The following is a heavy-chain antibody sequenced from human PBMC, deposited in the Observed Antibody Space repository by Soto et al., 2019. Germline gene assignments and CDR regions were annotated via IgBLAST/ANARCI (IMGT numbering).Heavy chain of an antibody. CDR1: GGTFSNYA. Sequence: QVQLVQSGAEVKKPGSSVKVSCKASGGTFSNYAITWVRQAPGQGLELLGRIIPIFGSANYAQKLQGRVTITADESTTTAYMALSNLRSDDTAVYYCAKDGGKDGYFGNWFDPWGQGTLVTVSS. J-gene: IGHJ5*02. CDR3: AKDGGKDGYFGNWFDP. D-gene: IGHD5-12*01. CDR2: IIPIFGSA. V-gene: IGHV1-69*15.